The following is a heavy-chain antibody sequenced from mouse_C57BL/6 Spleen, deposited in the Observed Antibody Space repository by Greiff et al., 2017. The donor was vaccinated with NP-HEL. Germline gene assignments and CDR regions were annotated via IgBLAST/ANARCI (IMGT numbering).Heavy chain of an antibody. J-gene: IGHJ2*01. CDR3: ARSPSIGYGSSLYYFDY. CDR1: GFTFSDYY. Sequence: EVHLVESGGGLVQPGGSLKLSCAASGFTFSDYYMYWVRQTPEKRLEWVAYISNGGGSTYYPDTVKGRFTISRDNAKNTQYLQMSRLKSEDTAMYYCARSPSIGYGSSLYYFDYWGQGTTLTVSS. CDR2: ISNGGGST. D-gene: IGHD1-1*01. V-gene: IGHV5-12*01.